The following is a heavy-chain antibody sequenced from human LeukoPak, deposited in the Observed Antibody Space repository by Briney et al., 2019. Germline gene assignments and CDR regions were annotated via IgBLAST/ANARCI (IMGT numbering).Heavy chain of an antibody. Sequence: SETLSLTCTVSGGSISYYYWSWIRQPAGGGLEWIGRIYISGSTNYNPSLKSRVTISIDKSNNQFFLKLNSVTAADTAVYYCARESPTYSSVWYKDFWGQGTLVTVSS. CDR1: GGSISYYY. CDR3: ARESPTYSSVWYKDF. V-gene: IGHV4-4*07. CDR2: IYISGST. J-gene: IGHJ4*02. D-gene: IGHD6-19*01.